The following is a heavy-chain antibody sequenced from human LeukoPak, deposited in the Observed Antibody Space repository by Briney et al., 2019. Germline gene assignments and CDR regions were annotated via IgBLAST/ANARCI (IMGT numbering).Heavy chain of an antibody. V-gene: IGHV3-23*01. Sequence: GGSLRLSCAASGVTFSSYAMSGGGQGPGKGGEGGAAISGRGGSTYYAGSVKGGLTISRDNSNNTLYLQMNSLRAEDTAVYYCAKETLWWSYAFDIWGQGTMVTVSS. CDR1: GVTFSSYA. D-gene: IGHD2-21*01. CDR3: AKETLWWSYAFDI. J-gene: IGHJ3*02. CDR2: ISGRGGST.